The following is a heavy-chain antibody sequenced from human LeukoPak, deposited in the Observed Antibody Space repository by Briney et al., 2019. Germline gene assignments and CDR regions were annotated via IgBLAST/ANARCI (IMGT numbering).Heavy chain of an antibody. D-gene: IGHD5-24*01. Sequence: TGGSLRLSCAASGFTFSSYSMNWVRQAPGKGLEWVSSISSSSSYIYYADSVKGRFTISRDNAKNSLYLQVNSLRAEDTAVYYCARDTELWIATEYYYYYGMDVWGQGTTVTVSS. J-gene: IGHJ6*02. V-gene: IGHV3-21*01. CDR3: ARDTELWIATEYYYYYGMDV. CDR2: ISSSSSYI. CDR1: GFTFSSYS.